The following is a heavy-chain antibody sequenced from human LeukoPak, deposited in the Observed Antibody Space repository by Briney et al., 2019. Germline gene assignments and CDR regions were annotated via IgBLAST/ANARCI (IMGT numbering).Heavy chain of an antibody. CDR2: ISSTSTYT. D-gene: IGHD3/OR15-3a*01. CDR1: GFTFSSYT. CDR3: ARDGQVNWFDP. Sequence: GGSLRLSCAASGFTFSSYTMNWVRQAPGKVLEWVSAISSTSTYTYYADSLKGRFTISRDNAKNSLYLQMNSLRVEDTAVYYCARDGQVNWFDPWGQGTLVTVSS. J-gene: IGHJ5*02. V-gene: IGHV3-21*01.